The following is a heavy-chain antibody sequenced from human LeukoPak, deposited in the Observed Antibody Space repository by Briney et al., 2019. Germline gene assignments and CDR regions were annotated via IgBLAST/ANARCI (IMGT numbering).Heavy chain of an antibody. CDR1: GGPISSYY. J-gene: IGHJ4*02. CDR2: INHSGST. V-gene: IGHV4-34*01. D-gene: IGHD2-2*01. CDR3: ARGREELVVPAYYFDY. Sequence: SETLSLTCTVSGGPISSYYWSWIRQPPGKGLEWIGEINHSGSTNYNPSLKSRVTISVDTSKNQFSLKLSSVTAADTAVYYCARGREELVVPAYYFDYWGQGTLVTVSS.